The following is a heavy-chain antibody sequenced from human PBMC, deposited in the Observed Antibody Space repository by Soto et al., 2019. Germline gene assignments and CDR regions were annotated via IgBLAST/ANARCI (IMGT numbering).Heavy chain of an antibody. CDR2: IYYSGST. D-gene: IGHD3-9*01. CDR3: ARGALIRPPYYDILTGWGWFDP. J-gene: IGHJ5*02. Sequence: SETLSLTCTVSGVSISSYYWSWIRQPPGKGLEWIGYIYYSGSTNYNPSLKSRVTISVDTSKNQFSLKLSSVTAADTAVYYCARGALIRPPYYDILTGWGWFDPWGQGTLVTVSS. V-gene: IGHV4-59*01. CDR1: GVSISSYY.